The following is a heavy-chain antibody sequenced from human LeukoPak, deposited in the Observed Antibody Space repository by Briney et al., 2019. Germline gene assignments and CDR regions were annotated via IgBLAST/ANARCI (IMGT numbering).Heavy chain of an antibody. CDR2: INPNSGGT. Sequence: ASVKVSCKASGYTFTGYYMHWVRQAPGQGLEWMGWINPNSGGTNYAQKFQGRVTMTRDTSISTAYMELSRLRSEDTAVYYCAAELDYYDSSGYYYWGQGTLVTVSS. D-gene: IGHD3-22*01. J-gene: IGHJ4*02. CDR1: GYTFTGYY. V-gene: IGHV1-2*02. CDR3: AAELDYYDSSGYYY.